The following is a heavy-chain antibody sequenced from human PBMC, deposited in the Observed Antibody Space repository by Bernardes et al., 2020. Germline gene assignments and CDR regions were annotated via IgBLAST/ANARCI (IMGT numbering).Heavy chain of an antibody. Sequence: SQTLSLTCAISGDSVSSNSAAWNWIRQSPSRGLEWLGRTYYRSKWYNDYAVSVKSRITINPDTSKNQFSLQLNSVTPEDTAVYYCAQHYYDSSGYYGPFDYWGQGTLVTVSS. CDR3: AQHYYDSSGYYGPFDY. CDR1: GDSVSSNSAA. J-gene: IGHJ4*02. V-gene: IGHV6-1*01. D-gene: IGHD3-22*01. CDR2: TYYRSKWYN.